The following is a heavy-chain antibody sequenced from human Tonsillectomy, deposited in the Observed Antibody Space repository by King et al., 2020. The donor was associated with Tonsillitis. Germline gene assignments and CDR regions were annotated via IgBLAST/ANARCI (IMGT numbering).Heavy chain of an antibody. D-gene: IGHD3-9*01. Sequence: QLQESGPGLVKPSETLSLTCTVSGGSISSYYWSWIRQPPGKGLEWIGYIYYSGSTNYNPSLKSRVTISVDTSKNQFSLTLSSVTAADRAGYYCACEGYYDILTGQGTWFDPWGQGTLVTVSS. CDR1: GGSISSYY. V-gene: IGHV4-59*03. CDR3: ACEGYYDILTGQGTWFDP. CDR2: IYYSGST. J-gene: IGHJ5*02.